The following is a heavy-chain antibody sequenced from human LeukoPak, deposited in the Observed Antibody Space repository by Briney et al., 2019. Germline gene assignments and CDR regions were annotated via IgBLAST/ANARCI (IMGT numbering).Heavy chain of an antibody. CDR2: ISSSSSTI. CDR3: ASRYCSGGSCYFVY. J-gene: IGHJ4*02. Sequence: GGSLRLSCAASGFTFSSYSMNWVRQAPGKGLEWVSYISSSSSTIYYADSVKGRFTISRDNAKNSLYLQMNSLRDEDTAVYYCASRYCSGGSCYFVYWGQGTLVTVSS. CDR1: GFTFSSYS. V-gene: IGHV3-48*02. D-gene: IGHD2-15*01.